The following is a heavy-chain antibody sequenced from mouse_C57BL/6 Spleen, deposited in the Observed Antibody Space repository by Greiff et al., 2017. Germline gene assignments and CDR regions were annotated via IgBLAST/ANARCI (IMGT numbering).Heavy chain of an antibody. D-gene: IGHD2-5*01. CDR2: IWSGGST. J-gene: IGHJ2*01. Sequence: QVQLQQSGPGLVQPPQSLSITCTVSGFSFTSYGVHWVCQSPGKGLEWLGVIWSGGSTDYNAAFISRLGISKDKSKSQVFFKMNSLQADDTAIYYCARGRYSNFFDYWGQGTTLTVSS. CDR3: ARGRYSNFFDY. CDR1: GFSFTSYG. V-gene: IGHV2-2*01.